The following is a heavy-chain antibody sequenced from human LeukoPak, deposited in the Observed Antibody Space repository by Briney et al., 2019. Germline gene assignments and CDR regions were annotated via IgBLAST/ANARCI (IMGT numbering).Heavy chain of an antibody. D-gene: IGHD6-6*01. V-gene: IGHV4-59*01. CDR3: ARDWGVGGRPGYMDV. Sequence: SETLSLTCTVSGGSISNKYWSWIRQPPGKGLEWIGYIYYSGSTNYNPSLKSRVTILVDTSKNQFSLKLSSVTAADTAVYFCARDWGVGGRPGYMDVWGKGTTVIVSS. CDR2: IYYSGST. CDR1: GGSISNKY. J-gene: IGHJ6*03.